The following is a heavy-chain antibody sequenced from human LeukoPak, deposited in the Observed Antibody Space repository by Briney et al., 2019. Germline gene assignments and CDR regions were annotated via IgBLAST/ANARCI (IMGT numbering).Heavy chain of an antibody. Sequence: PGGSLRLSCAASGFTFSSYGMYWVRQAPGKGLECVAVISYDGSDKSSADSVKGRFTISRDNSKNTLFLQMNCLRGKDPAVYYCAKGYSYGESWGQGTLVTVSS. CDR3: AKGYSYGES. CDR1: GFTFSSYG. D-gene: IGHD1-1*01. J-gene: IGHJ4*03. V-gene: IGHV3-30*18. CDR2: ISYDGSDK.